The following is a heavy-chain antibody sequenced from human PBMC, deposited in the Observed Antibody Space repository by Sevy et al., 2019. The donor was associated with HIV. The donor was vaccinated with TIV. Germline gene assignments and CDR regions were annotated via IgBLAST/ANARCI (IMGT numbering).Heavy chain of an antibody. CDR3: ARDQGSGSDLDY. V-gene: IGHV3-48*01. J-gene: IGHJ4*02. Sequence: GGSLRLSCAASGFTFSRYSMNWVRQAPGKGLEWISYISTRSTTIYYADSVKGRFTISRDNAKNSLYLQMNSLRAEDTAVYYCARDQGSGSDLDYWGLGTLVTVS. CDR1: GFTFSRYS. CDR2: ISTRSTTI. D-gene: IGHD3-10*01.